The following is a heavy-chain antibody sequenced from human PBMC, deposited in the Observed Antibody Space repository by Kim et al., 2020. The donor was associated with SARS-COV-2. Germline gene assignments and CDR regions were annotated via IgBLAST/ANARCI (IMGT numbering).Heavy chain of an antibody. D-gene: IGHD1-26*01. V-gene: IGHV3-23*03. Sequence: GGSLRLSCAASGFSFSSFSMNWVCQAPGKGLEWVSIIYGGGSTTIYADSVRGRFTISRDDSKNTVYLQMNSLRTEDTAVYYCAKDKVGAGLYEIDYCGQG. CDR1: GFSFSSFS. CDR3: AKDKVGAGLYEIDY. J-gene: IGHJ4*02. CDR2: IYGGGSTT.